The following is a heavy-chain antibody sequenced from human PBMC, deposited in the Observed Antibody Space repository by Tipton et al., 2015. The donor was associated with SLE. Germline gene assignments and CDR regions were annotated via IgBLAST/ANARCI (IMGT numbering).Heavy chain of an antibody. V-gene: IGHV4-30-2*01. CDR2: IYHSGST. D-gene: IGHD6-19*01. CDR3: ARAGSESAYYYYMDV. J-gene: IGHJ6*03. Sequence: TLSLTCAVSGGSISSGGYSWSWIRQPPGKGLEWIGYIYHSGSTYYNPSLKSRATISVDRSKNQFSLKLSSVTAADTAVYYCARAGSESAYYYYMDVWGKGTTVTVSS. CDR1: GGSISSGGYS.